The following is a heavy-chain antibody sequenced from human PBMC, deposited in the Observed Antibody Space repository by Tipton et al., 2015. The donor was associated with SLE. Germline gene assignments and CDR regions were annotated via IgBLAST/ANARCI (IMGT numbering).Heavy chain of an antibody. CDR1: DDSISNYY. V-gene: IGHV4-59*01. CDR2: IYYTGST. CDR3: ARASGGNSPY. D-gene: IGHD4-23*01. Sequence: TLSLTCTVSDDSISNYYWSWIRQSPGKGLEWIGNIYYTGSTNYNPSLKSRVTTSVDTSKNQFSLNLTSVTAADTAIYYCARASGGNSPYWGQGPLVPVSS. J-gene: IGHJ4*02.